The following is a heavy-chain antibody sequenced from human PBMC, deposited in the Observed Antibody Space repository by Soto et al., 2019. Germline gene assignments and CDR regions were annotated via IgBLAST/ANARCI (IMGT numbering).Heavy chain of an antibody. V-gene: IGHV3-23*01. CDR3: AKIHSGSSEDAFDV. Sequence: EVQLLESGGGLVQPGGSQRLSCAASGFTFSSYAMSWVRQGPGKGLEWVTLISGSGGVTDYADSVKGRFTVSRDNSKNTMYLELISLTAGDTAIYYCAKIHSGSSEDAFDVWGQGTVVTVSS. J-gene: IGHJ3*01. CDR1: GFTFSSYA. D-gene: IGHD6-19*01. CDR2: ISGSGGVT.